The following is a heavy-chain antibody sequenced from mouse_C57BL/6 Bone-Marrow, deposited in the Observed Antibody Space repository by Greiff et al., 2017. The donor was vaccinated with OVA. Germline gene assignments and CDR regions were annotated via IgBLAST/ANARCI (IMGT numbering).Heavy chain of an antibody. CDR1: GYTFTSYW. Sequence: QVQLQQPGAELVKPGASVKLSCKASGYTFTSYWMQWVKQRPGQGLEWIGGIDPSDSYTNYNQKFKGKATLTVDTSSSTAYMQLSSLTSEDSAVYYCAREDYYGSSYVGYFDVWGTGTTVTVSS. D-gene: IGHD1-1*01. J-gene: IGHJ1*03. V-gene: IGHV1-50*01. CDR2: IDPSDSYT. CDR3: AREDYYGSSYVGYFDV.